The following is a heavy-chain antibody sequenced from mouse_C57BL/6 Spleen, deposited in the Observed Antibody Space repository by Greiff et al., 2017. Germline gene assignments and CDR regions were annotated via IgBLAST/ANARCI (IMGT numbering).Heavy chain of an antibody. V-gene: IGHV5-4*01. Sequence: DVKLVESGGGLVKPGGSLKLSCAASGFTFSSYAMSWVRQTPEKRLEWVATISDGGSYTYYPDNVKGRFTISRDNAKNNLYLQMSHLKSEDTAMYYCAREDYDEYYYAMDYWGQGTSVTVSS. D-gene: IGHD2-4*01. CDR1: GFTFSSYA. CDR2: ISDGGSYT. J-gene: IGHJ4*01. CDR3: AREDYDEYYYAMDY.